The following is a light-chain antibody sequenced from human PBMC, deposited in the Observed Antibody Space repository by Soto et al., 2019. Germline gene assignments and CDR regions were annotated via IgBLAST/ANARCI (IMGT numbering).Light chain of an antibody. CDR1: QSVATN. CDR3: QQYGGSPRT. V-gene: IGKV3D-15*01. Sequence: EIVMTQSPATLSVSPGERATLSCRASQSVATNLAWYQQKPGQPPRLLIYGASSRATGIPDRFSGSGSGTEFTLTISSLQSEDFAVYFCQQYGGSPRTFGQGTKVDIK. CDR2: GAS. J-gene: IGKJ1*01.